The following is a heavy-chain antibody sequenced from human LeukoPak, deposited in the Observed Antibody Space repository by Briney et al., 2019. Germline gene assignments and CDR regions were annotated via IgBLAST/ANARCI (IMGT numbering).Heavy chain of an antibody. J-gene: IGHJ4*02. CDR1: GGSFSGYY. CDR2: INHSGST. CDR3: ARGGRGYRPGVWY. D-gene: IGHD3-3*01. V-gene: IGHV4-34*01. Sequence: PSETLSLTCAVYGGSFSGYYWSWIRQPPGKGLEWIGEINHSGSTNYNPSLNSRVTISVDTSKNQFSLKLSSVTAADTAVYYCARGGRGYRPGVWYWGQRTLVTVSS.